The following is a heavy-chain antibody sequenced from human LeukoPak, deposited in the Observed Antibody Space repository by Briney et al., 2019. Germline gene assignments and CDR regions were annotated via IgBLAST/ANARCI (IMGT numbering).Heavy chain of an antibody. CDR2: ISSSSSYI. CDR1: GFTFSSYS. D-gene: IGHD3/OR15-3a*01. CDR3: ARIFWTYAFDI. V-gene: IGHV3-21*01. J-gene: IGHJ3*02. Sequence: GGSLRLSCAASGFTFSSYSMNWVRQAPGKGLEWVSSISSSSSYIYCADSVKGRFTISRDNAKNSLYLQMNSLRAEDTAVYYCARIFWTYAFDIWGQGAMVTVSS.